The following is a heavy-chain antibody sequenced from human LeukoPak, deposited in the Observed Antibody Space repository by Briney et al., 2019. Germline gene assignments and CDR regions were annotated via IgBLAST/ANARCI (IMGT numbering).Heavy chain of an antibody. CDR1: GGSVSSGSYY. CDR2: IYYSGST. V-gene: IGHV4-61*01. Sequence: PSETLSLTCTVSGGSVSSGSYYWSWIRQPPGKGLEGIGYIYYSGSTNYNPSLKSRVTISVDTSKNQFSLKLSSVTAADTAVYYCARGDCSSTSCYLGYWGQGTLVTVSS. J-gene: IGHJ4*02. D-gene: IGHD2-2*01. CDR3: ARGDCSSTSCYLGY.